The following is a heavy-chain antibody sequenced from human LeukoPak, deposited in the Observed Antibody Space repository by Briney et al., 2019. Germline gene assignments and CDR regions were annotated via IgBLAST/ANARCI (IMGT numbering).Heavy chain of an antibody. CDR2: IYTTGSTDST. V-gene: IGHV4-4*07. CDR1: GGSISSSN. J-gene: IGHJ4*02. Sequence: PSETLSLTCTVSGGSISSSNCSWIRQPAGKGLEWIGRIYTTGSTDSTDFNPSLKSRVTMSVDTSKNQFSLKLGSVTSADTAVYYCAGFGAGSYYWGQGTLVTVSS. D-gene: IGHD3-10*01. CDR3: AGFGAGSYY.